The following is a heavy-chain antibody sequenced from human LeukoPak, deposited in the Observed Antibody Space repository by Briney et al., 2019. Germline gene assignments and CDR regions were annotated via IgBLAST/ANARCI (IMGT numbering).Heavy chain of an antibody. CDR1: GFTFDDYA. V-gene: IGHV3-9*01. Sequence: GGSLRLSCAASGFTFDDYAMHWVRQAPGKGLEWVSGISWNSGSIGYADSVKGRFTISRDNAKNSLYLQMNSLSAEDTALYYCAKATPPRDGSNPDYWGQGTLVTVSS. D-gene: IGHD5-24*01. J-gene: IGHJ4*02. CDR2: ISWNSGSI. CDR3: AKATPPRDGSNPDY.